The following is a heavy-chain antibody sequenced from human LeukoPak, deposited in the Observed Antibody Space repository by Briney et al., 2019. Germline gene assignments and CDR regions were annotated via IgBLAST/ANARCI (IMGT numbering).Heavy chain of an antibody. CDR1: GFTFSSYA. CDR2: ISYDGSSK. D-gene: IGHD6-19*01. J-gene: IGHJ4*02. Sequence: GGSLRLSCAASGFTFSSYAMHWVRQAPGKGLEWVAVISYDGSSKYYADSVKGRFTISRDNSKNTLYLQMNSLRAEDTAVYYCARDHIAVAGTWYFDYWGQGTLVTVSS. CDR3: ARDHIAVAGTWYFDY. V-gene: IGHV3-30-3*01.